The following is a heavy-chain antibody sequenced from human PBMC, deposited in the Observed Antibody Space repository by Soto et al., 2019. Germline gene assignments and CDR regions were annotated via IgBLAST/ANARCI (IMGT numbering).Heavy chain of an antibody. Sequence: EVQLLESGGGLVQPGGSLRLSCAASGFTFSSYAMSWVRQAPGKGLEWVSAISGSGGSTYYADSVKGRFTISRDNSKNTLYLQMNSLRAEDTAVYYCAKVKATRVAAGISRSAFDYWGQGTLVTFSS. CDR2: ISGSGGST. CDR1: GFTFSSYA. J-gene: IGHJ4*02. D-gene: IGHD6-13*01. V-gene: IGHV3-23*01. CDR3: AKVKATRVAAGISRSAFDY.